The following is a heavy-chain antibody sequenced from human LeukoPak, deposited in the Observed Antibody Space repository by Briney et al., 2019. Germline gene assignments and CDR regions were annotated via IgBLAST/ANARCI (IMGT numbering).Heavy chain of an antibody. V-gene: IGHV4-59*01. CDR1: GGSISSYY. D-gene: IGHD4-23*01. CDR3: ARVMNTKTTLALNDDAFDI. CDR2: IYYSGST. J-gene: IGHJ3*02. Sequence: PSETLSLTCTVSGGSISSYYWSWIRQPPGKGLEWIGYIYYSGSTNYNPSLKSRVTISVDTSKNHFSLKLSSMTSADTAVYYCARVMNTKTTLALNDDAFDIWGQGTMVTVSS.